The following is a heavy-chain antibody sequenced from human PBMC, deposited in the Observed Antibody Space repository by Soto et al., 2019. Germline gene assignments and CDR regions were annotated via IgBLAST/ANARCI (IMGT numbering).Heavy chain of an antibody. Sequence: PSETLSLTCTVSGVSISSAGYYWSWIRQHPGKGLEWIGNIYYSGRTYYNPSLKSRVILSVDTSKNHFSLTLRSVTAAASAMYYCASVIGGDSGYYFDFWGQGALVTVSS. D-gene: IGHD2-21*02. J-gene: IGHJ4*02. V-gene: IGHV4-31*03. CDR3: ASVIGGDSGYYFDF. CDR2: IYYSGRT. CDR1: GVSISSAGYY.